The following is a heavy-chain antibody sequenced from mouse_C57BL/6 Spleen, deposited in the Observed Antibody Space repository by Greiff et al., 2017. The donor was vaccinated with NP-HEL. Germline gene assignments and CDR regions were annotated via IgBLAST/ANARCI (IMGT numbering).Heavy chain of an antibody. V-gene: IGHV5-4*01. Sequence: DVKLVESGGGLVKPGGSLKLSCAASGFTFSSYAMSWVRQTPEKRLEWVATISDGGSYTYYPDNVKGRFTISRDNAKNNLYLQMSHLKSEDTAMYYCAREDDYDGYFDYWGQGTTLTVSS. CDR3: AREDDYDGYFDY. CDR2: ISDGGSYT. CDR1: GFTFSSYA. D-gene: IGHD2-4*01. J-gene: IGHJ2*01.